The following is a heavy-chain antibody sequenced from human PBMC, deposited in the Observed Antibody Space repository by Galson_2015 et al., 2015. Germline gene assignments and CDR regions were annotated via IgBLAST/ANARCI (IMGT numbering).Heavy chain of an antibody. CDR2: ISAYNGNT. V-gene: IGHV1-18*01. D-gene: IGHD3-3*01. Sequence: SVKVSCKASGYTFTSYGISWVRQAPGQGLEWMGWISAYNGNTNYARKLQGRVTMTTDTSTSTAYMELRSLRSDDTAVYYCARVPYYDFWSGGFDPWGQGALVTVSS. CDR1: GYTFTSYG. J-gene: IGHJ5*02. CDR3: ARVPYYDFWSGGFDP.